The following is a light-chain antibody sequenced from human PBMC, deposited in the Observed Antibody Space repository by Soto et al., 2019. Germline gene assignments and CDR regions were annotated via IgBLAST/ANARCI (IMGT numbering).Light chain of an antibody. V-gene: IGKV3-15*01. CDR1: QSVSSN. CDR2: GAS. J-gene: IGKJ1*01. CDR3: QQYNNWGT. Sequence: EIMMTQSPATLSVSPGERATLSCRASQSVSSNLAWYQQKPGQAPRLLIYGASTRATGIPARFSGSGSGTEFTLTISILQSEDFAVYYCQQYNNWGTFGQGTKLEIK.